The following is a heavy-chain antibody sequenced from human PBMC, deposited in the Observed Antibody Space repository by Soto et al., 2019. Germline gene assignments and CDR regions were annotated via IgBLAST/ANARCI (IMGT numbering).Heavy chain of an antibody. J-gene: IGHJ5*02. V-gene: IGHV4-59*01. CDR2: IFYSGST. CDR1: GGSISSYF. CDR3: ARDNATGSYGP. Sequence: SETLSLTCTVSGGSISSYFWSWIRQPPGKGLEWIEYIFYSGSTNYNPSLKSRVTISVDTSKNQFSLKLSPVTAPDTAVYYCARDNATGSYGPWGQGTLVTVSS. D-gene: IGHD1-26*01.